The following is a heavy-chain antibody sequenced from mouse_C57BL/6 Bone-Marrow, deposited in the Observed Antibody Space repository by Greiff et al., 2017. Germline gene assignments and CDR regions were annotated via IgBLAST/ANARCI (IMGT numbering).Heavy chain of an antibody. Sequence: QVQLKESGAELARPGASVKLSCKASGYTFTSYGISWVKQRTRQGLEWIGEIYPRSGNTYYNEKFKGKATLTADKSSSTAYMELRSLTSEDSAVYFCARNYYGNRYAMDYWGQGTSVTVSS. J-gene: IGHJ4*01. V-gene: IGHV1-81*01. CDR1: GYTFTSYG. D-gene: IGHD2-1*01. CDR3: ARNYYGNRYAMDY. CDR2: IYPRSGNT.